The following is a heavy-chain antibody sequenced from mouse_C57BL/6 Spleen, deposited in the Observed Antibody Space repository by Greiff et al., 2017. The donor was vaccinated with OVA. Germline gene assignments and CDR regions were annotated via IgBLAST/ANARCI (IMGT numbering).Heavy chain of an antibody. J-gene: IGHJ3*01. D-gene: IGHD2-4*01. V-gene: IGHV3-6*01. Sequence: EVQRVESGPGLVKPSQSLSLTCSVTGYSITSGYYWNWIRQFPGNKLEWMGYISYDGSNNYNPSLKNRISITLDTSKNQFFLKLNSVTTEDTATYYCARDRGYDYGGAWFAYWGQGTLVTVSA. CDR1: GYSITSGYY. CDR3: ARDRGYDYGGAWFAY. CDR2: ISYDGSN.